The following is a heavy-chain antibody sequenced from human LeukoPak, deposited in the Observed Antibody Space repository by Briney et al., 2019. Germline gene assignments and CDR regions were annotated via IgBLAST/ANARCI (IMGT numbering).Heavy chain of an antibody. V-gene: IGHV4-34*01. Sequence: SETLSLICAVYGGSFSGYYWSWIRQPPGKGLEWIGEINHSGSTNYNPSLKSRVTISVDTSKNQFSLKLSSVTAADTAVYYCARGIRGSSTDYWGQGTLVTVSS. CDR3: ARGIRGSSTDY. CDR1: GGSFSGYY. J-gene: IGHJ4*02. D-gene: IGHD6-6*01. CDR2: INHSGST.